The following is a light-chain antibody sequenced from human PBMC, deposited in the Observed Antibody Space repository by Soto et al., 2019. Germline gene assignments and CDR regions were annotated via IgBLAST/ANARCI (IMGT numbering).Light chain of an antibody. Sequence: EIVMTQSPATLSVSPGERATLSCRASQSVAGNLAWYQQKPGQAPRLLIYDASTRATGIPARFSGSGSGTEFTVTISSVQSEHFAGYYCQQYNNWHWTFGQGTKVEIK. CDR2: DAS. V-gene: IGKV3-15*01. J-gene: IGKJ1*01. CDR3: QQYNNWHWT. CDR1: QSVAGN.